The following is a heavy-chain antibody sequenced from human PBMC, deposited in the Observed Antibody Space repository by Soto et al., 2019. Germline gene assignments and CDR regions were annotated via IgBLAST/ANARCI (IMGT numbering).Heavy chain of an antibody. CDR3: ARDRVRIAAAGTDYYYYGMDV. D-gene: IGHD6-13*01. V-gene: IGHV4-31*03. CDR1: GGSISSGGYY. Sequence: SETLSLTCTVSGGSISSGGYYWSWIRQHPGKGLEWIGYIYYSGSTYYNPSLKSRVTISVDTSKNQFSLKLSSVTAADTAVYYCARDRVRIAAAGTDYYYYGMDVWGQGTTVTVSS. CDR2: IYYSGST. J-gene: IGHJ6*02.